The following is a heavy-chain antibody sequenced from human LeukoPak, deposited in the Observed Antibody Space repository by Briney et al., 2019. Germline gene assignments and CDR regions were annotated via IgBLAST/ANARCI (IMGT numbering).Heavy chain of an antibody. V-gene: IGHV3-33*01. CDR2: IWYDGSNK. CDR3: ARDAHYDFWSGYYSTWPLGY. D-gene: IGHD3-3*01. J-gene: IGHJ4*02. Sequence: GGSLRLSCAASGFTFSSYGMHWVRQAPGKGLEWVAVIWYDGSNKYYADSVKGRFTISRDNSKNTLYLQMNSLRAEDTAVYYCARDAHYDFWSGYYSTWPLGYWGQGTLVTVSS. CDR1: GFTFSSYG.